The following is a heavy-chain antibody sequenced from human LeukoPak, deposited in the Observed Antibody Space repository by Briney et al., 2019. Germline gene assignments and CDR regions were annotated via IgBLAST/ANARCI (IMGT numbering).Heavy chain of an antibody. D-gene: IGHD2-21*01. V-gene: IGHV4-59*08. CDR3: ATLRWGRYYGMDV. J-gene: IGHJ6*02. CDR1: AGAISRHY. Sequence: PSETLSLTCTVSAGAISRHYWSWIRQPPGKELEWIGYIYYSGSTNYNPSLKSRVTISVDTPKNQFSLKLSSVTAADTAVYYCATLRWGRYYGMDVWGQGTTVTVSS. CDR2: IYYSGST.